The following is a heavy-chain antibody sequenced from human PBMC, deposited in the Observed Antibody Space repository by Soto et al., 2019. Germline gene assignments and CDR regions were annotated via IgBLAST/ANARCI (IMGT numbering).Heavy chain of an antibody. CDR3: ARDAGGGSYLAY. J-gene: IGHJ4*02. V-gene: IGHV1-18*01. CDR1: GYTFTNYV. Sequence: QVQLVQSGGEVKQPGASVKVSCKPAGYTFTNYVISWVRQAPGQGLEWMGWISPFNGHTKYAQKFQDRVTLTTDTSTSTAYMELRSLRFDDAGVYYCARDAGGGSYLAYWGQGTLVAVSS. D-gene: IGHD1-26*01. CDR2: ISPFNGHT.